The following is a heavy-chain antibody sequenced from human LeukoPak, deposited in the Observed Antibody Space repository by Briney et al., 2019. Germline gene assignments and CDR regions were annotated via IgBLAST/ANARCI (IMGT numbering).Heavy chain of an antibody. J-gene: IGHJ5*01. V-gene: IGHV1-8*01. Sequence: ASVKVSCKASGYTFTSYDINWVRQATGQGLEWMGYRNPKSGKTGYAQKFQGRITMTTNSFINTAYMQLSSLTSEDTAVYYCAREGLDSWGQGTVVTVSA. CDR1: GYTFTSYD. CDR2: RNPKSGKT. CDR3: AREGLDS.